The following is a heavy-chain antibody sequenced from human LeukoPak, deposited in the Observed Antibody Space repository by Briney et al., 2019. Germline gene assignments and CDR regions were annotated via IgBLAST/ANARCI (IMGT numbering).Heavy chain of an antibody. Sequence: GESLKISCKGYGYSFTNYWIGWVRQMPGKGLEWMGVIHPTDSDTRYSPSFQGQVTISGDKSISTVYLQWSSLKASDTAMYYCARVDLYCSSTSCYSFDYWGQGTLVTVSS. CDR3: ARVDLYCSSTSCYSFDY. CDR1: GYSFTNYW. CDR2: IHPTDSDT. J-gene: IGHJ4*02. D-gene: IGHD2-2*01. V-gene: IGHV5-51*01.